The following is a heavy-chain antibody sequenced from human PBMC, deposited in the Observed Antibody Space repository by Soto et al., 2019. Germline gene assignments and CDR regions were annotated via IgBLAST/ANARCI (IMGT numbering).Heavy chain of an antibody. Sequence: EVQLLESGGGLVQPGGSLRLSCAASGFTFSSYAMSWVRQAPGKGLEWVSGISGSGGSTYYADSVKGRFTISRDNSKNTLYLQMNSRRAEDTAVYYCAKDRGGCSSTSCPTRLFEYWGQGTLVTVSS. CDR1: GFTFSSYA. CDR2: ISGSGGST. D-gene: IGHD2-2*01. J-gene: IGHJ4*02. V-gene: IGHV3-23*01. CDR3: AKDRGGCSSTSCPTRLFEY.